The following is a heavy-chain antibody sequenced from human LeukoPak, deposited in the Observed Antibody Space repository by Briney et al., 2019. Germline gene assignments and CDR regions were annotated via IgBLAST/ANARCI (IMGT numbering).Heavy chain of an antibody. Sequence: SETLSLTCTVSGGSISNYYWNWIRQPPGKGLEWIGYIYYSGSTNYNPSLKSRVTISVDTSKNQFSLKLSSVTAADTAVYYCARAPYYDILTGPRLKGNRYFDYWGQGTLVTVSS. CDR3: ARAPYYDILTGPRLKGNRYFDY. J-gene: IGHJ4*02. CDR1: GGSISNYY. CDR2: IYYSGST. D-gene: IGHD3-9*01. V-gene: IGHV4-59*01.